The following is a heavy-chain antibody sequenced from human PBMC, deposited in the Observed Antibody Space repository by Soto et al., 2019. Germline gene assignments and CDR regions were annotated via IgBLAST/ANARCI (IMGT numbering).Heavy chain of an antibody. CDR2: ISYDGSKK. V-gene: IGHV3-30*18. Sequence: QVQLVESGGGVVQPGRSLRLSCAASGFSFSNNGMHWVRQAPGKGLEWVAIISYDGSKKYYADSLEGRFTISRDNSKNTLYLQMDRLRAEDTAIYCCAKERVESGRGELDYWGQGTLVTVSS. CDR1: GFSFSNNG. J-gene: IGHJ4*02. D-gene: IGHD3-16*01. CDR3: AKERVESGRGELDY.